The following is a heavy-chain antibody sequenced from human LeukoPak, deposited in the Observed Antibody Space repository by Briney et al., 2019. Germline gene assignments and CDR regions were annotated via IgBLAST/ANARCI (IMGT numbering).Heavy chain of an antibody. V-gene: IGHV4-34*01. Sequence: PSETLSLTCAVYGGSFSGYYWSWIRQPPGKGLEWIGEINHSGSTNYNPSLKSRVTISVDASKNQFSLKLSSVTAADTAVYYCARVVPAAIEVIGGWFDPWGQGTPVTVSS. CDR3: ARVVPAAIEVIGGWFDP. D-gene: IGHD2-2*02. J-gene: IGHJ5*02. CDR2: INHSGST. CDR1: GGSFSGYY.